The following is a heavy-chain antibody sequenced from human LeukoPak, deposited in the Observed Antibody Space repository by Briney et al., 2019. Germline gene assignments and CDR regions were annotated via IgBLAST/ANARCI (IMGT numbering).Heavy chain of an antibody. CDR3: SRDRKGIAVTLMDY. D-gene: IGHD6-19*01. CDR2: INPNSGGT. J-gene: IGHJ4*02. V-gene: IGHV1-2*02. CDR1: GYIFTSYY. Sequence: ASVKVSCKASGYIFTSYYMHWVRQAPGQELKWMGWINPNSGGTNYAQKCQVRVTMTRDTYNSTAYMELSRLKSDDAAVYYCSRDRKGIAVTLMDYWGQGTLVTVAS.